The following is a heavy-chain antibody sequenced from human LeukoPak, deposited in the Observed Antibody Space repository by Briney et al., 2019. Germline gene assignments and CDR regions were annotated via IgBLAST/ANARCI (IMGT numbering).Heavy chain of an antibody. CDR1: GGSISSSSYY. CDR3: ARDLRSYYDIFTGYYNDRNWFDP. D-gene: IGHD3-9*01. J-gene: IGHJ5*02. Sequence: PSETLSLTCTVSGGSISSSSYYWGWIRQPPGKGLEWIGSIYYSGSTYYNPSLKSRVTISVDTSKNQFSLKLSSVTAADTAVYYCARDLRSYYDIFTGYYNDRNWFDPWGQGTLVTVSA. V-gene: IGHV4-39*07. CDR2: IYYSGST.